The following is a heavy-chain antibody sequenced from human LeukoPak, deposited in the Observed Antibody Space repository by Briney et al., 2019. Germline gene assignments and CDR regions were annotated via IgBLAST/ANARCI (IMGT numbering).Heavy chain of an antibody. V-gene: IGHV4-59*08. CDR1: GGSISSYY. CDR2: IYYSGST. CDR3: ARHRYSRGYNWFDP. D-gene: IGHD6-13*01. Sequence: SETLSLTCTVSGGSISSYYWSWIRQPPGKGLEWVGYIYYSGSTNYNPSLKSRVTISVDSSKTQFSLKLRSVTAADTAVYYCARHRYSRGYNWFDPWGQGTLVSVSS. J-gene: IGHJ5*02.